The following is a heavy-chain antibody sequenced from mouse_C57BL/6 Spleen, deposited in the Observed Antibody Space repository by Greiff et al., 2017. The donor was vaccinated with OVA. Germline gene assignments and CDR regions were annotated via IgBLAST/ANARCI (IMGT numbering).Heavy chain of an antibody. CDR3: TGGFSGFAY. CDR2: IRLKSDNYAT. V-gene: IGHV6-3*01. J-gene: IGHJ3*01. CDR1: GFTFSNYW. Sequence: DVQLVESGGGLVQPGGSMKLSCVASGFTFSNYWMNWVRQSPEKGLEWVAQIRLKSDNYATHYAESVKGRFTISRDDSKSSVYLQMNNLRAEDTGIYYCTGGFSGFAYWGQGTLVTVSA.